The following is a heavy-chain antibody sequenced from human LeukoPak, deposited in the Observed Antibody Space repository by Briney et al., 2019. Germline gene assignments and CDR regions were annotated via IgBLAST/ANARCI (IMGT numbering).Heavy chain of an antibody. J-gene: IGHJ4*02. D-gene: IGHD4-17*01. CDR2: ISDSGGST. CDR1: GFTFSSYA. Sequence: GGSLRLSCAASGFTFSSYAMSWVRQAPGKGLEWVSAISDSGGSTYYADSVKGRFTISRDNSKNTLYLQMNSLRAEDTAVYYCAKKWDYGDNSRHYFDYWGQGTLVTVSS. V-gene: IGHV3-23*01. CDR3: AKKWDYGDNSRHYFDY.